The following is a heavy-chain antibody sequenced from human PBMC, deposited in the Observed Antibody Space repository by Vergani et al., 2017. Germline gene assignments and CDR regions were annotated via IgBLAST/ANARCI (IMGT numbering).Heavy chain of an antibody. CDR2: IRSKANSYAT. J-gene: IGHJ6*02. D-gene: IGHD3-10*01. Sequence: EVQLVESGGGLVQPGGSLKLSCAASGFTFSGSAMHWVRQASGKGLEWVGRIRSKANSYATAYAASVKGRFTISRDDSKNTAYLQMNSLKTEDTAVYYCTSRITMVRGVTDTFGMDVWGQGTTVTVSS. CDR3: TSRITMVRGVTDTFGMDV. CDR1: GFTFSGSA. V-gene: IGHV3-73*02.